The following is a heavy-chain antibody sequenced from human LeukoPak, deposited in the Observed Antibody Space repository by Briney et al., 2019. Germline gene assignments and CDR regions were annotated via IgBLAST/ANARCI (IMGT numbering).Heavy chain of an antibody. CDR2: ISYDGSNK. CDR3: APGGRVGAISPFDY. V-gene: IGHV3-30-3*01. CDR1: GFILSDHY. D-gene: IGHD1-26*01. J-gene: IGHJ4*02. Sequence: QPGGSLRLSCAASGFILSDHYMDWVRQAPGKGLEWVAVISYDGSNKYYADSVKGRFTISRDNSKNTLYLQMNSLRAEDTAVYYCAPGGRVGAISPFDYWGQGTLVTVSS.